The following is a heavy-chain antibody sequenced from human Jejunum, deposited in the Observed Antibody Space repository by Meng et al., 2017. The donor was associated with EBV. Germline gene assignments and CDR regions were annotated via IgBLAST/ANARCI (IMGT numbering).Heavy chain of an antibody. D-gene: IGHD5-12*01. V-gene: IGHV4-34*01. CDR3: ARVAYDEAFAGWFDP. J-gene: IGHJ5*02. CDR1: GGSFSGYY. CDR2: INHGDRT. Sequence: QGQLEQWGAGLLKPSETLSLTCVVNGGSFSGYYWTWIRQPPGKGLEWIGEINHGDRTNYNPSLKSRVTVSVDTSKNQFSLRLTSVTDADTAVYYCARVAYDEAFAGWFDPWGQGTLVTVSS.